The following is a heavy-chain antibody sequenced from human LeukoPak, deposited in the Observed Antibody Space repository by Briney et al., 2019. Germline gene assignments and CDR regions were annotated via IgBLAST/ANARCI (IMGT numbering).Heavy chain of an antibody. V-gene: IGHV3-20*04. CDR3: ARFRDSGRGSYYFDY. Sequence: PGGSLRLSCAASGFTFDDYGMSWVRQAPGKGLEWVSGINWNGGSTGYADSVKGRFTISRDNAKNSLYLQMNSLRAEDTALYYCARFRDSGRGSYYFDYWGQGTLVTVSS. CDR1: GFTFDDYG. D-gene: IGHD1-26*01. J-gene: IGHJ4*02. CDR2: INWNGGST.